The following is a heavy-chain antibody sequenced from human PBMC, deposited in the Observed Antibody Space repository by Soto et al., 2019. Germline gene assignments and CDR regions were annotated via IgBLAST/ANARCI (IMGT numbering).Heavy chain of an antibody. CDR1: GYSFTSYW. CDR3: ARSKGNYYDSSGYYSPYGMDV. CDR2: IYPGDSDT. V-gene: IGHV5-51*01. D-gene: IGHD3-22*01. Sequence: ESLKISCKGSGYSFTSYWIGWGRQMPGKSLEWMGIIYPGDSDTRYSPSFQRQVTISADKSISTAYLQWSSLKASDTAMYYCARSKGNYYDSSGYYSPYGMDVWGQGTTVTVSS. J-gene: IGHJ6*02.